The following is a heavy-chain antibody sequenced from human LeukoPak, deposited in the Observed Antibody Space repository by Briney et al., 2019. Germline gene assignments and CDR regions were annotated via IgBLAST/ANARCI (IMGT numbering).Heavy chain of an antibody. CDR2: INPNSGGT. CDR3: ARDGTSIAAVDY. CDR1: GYTFTGYY. V-gene: IGHV1-2*02. D-gene: IGHD6-6*01. Sequence: ASVKVSCKASGYTFTGYYMHWVRQAPGQGLEWMGWINPNSGGTNYAQKFQGRVTMTRDTSISTAYMELSRLRSDDTAVYYSARDGTSIAAVDYWGQGTLVTVSS. J-gene: IGHJ4*02.